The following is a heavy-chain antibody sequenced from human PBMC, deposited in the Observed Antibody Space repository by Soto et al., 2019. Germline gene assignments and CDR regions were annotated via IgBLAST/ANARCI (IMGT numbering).Heavy chain of an antibody. D-gene: IGHD2-2*01. V-gene: IGHV1-18*01. J-gene: IGHJ6*02. CDR2: IRVNNGDT. CDR1: GYTFTNSG. CDR3: ATSTSPSYGMDV. Sequence: QVQLVQSGAEVKKPGASVKVSCKASGYTFTNSGFSWVRQAPGQGLEWVGWIRVNNGDTHYAQKLQGRVTMTTDTSTSTAFMELRSLRSDDTAVYYCATSTSPSYGMDVWGQGTTVTVSS.